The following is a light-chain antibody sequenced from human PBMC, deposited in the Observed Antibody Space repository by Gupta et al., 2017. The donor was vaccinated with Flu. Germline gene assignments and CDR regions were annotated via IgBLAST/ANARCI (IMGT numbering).Light chain of an antibody. CDR1: QILVYSDGNTF. Sequence: DVVLTESALSLPVTLGQPASISCRSSQILVYSDGNTFLSWFQQRPGHSPRRLIYKVSNRDSRVPDRFSGSGSGTDFTLNISRVEAEDVGVYYCMQGTHWPPITFGQGTRLEIK. CDR2: KVS. V-gene: IGKV2-30*01. J-gene: IGKJ5*01. CDR3: MQGTHWPPIT.